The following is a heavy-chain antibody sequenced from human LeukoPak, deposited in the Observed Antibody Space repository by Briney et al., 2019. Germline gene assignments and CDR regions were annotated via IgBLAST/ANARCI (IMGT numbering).Heavy chain of an antibody. J-gene: IGHJ6*03. Sequence: ASVKVSCKASGCTFTSYDINWVRQATGQGLEWMGWMNPNSGNTGYAQKFQGRVTMTRNTSISTAYMELSSLRSEDTAVYYCARGCYDFWSGYYGYYYYYMDVWGKGTTVTVSS. V-gene: IGHV1-8*01. CDR2: MNPNSGNT. CDR3: ARGCYDFWSGYYGYYYYYMDV. D-gene: IGHD3-3*01. CDR1: GCTFTSYD.